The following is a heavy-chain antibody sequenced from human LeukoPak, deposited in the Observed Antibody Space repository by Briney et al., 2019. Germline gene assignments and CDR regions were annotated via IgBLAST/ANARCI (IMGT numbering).Heavy chain of an antibody. CDR3: AKDYHNWNDVAFDI. CDR2: ISYDGSNK. V-gene: IGHV3-30*18. D-gene: IGHD1-20*01. CDR1: GFTLSSYG. J-gene: IGHJ3*02. Sequence: GGSLRLSCAASGFTLSSYGMHWVRQAPGKGLEWVAVISYDGSNKYYADSVRGRFTISRDNSKNTLYLQMNSLRAEDTAVYYCAKDYHNWNDVAFDIWGQGTMVTVSS.